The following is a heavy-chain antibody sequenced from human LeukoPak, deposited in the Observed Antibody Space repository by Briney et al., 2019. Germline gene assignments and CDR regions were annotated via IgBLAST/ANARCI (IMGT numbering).Heavy chain of an antibody. CDR2: IRRSGSII. Sequence: GGSLRLSCAASGFTISNYEMNWVRQTPGKGLEWVSHIRRSGSIIYYADSVKGRFNISRDNAKNSLYLQMNSLRAEDTAVYYCAKDVGEWSVTDAFHIWGQGTRVTVSS. CDR1: GFTISNYE. J-gene: IGHJ3*02. V-gene: IGHV3-48*03. CDR3: AKDVGEWSVTDAFHI. D-gene: IGHD3-16*01.